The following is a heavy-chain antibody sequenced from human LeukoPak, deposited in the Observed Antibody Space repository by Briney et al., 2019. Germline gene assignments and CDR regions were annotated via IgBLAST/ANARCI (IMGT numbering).Heavy chain of an antibody. V-gene: IGHV3-66*02. CDR2: IYSGGST. CDR3: ARDDRYSDY. Sequence: GGSLRLSCAASGFTLSSNYMSWVRQAPGKGLEWVSVIYSGGSTYYTDSVKGRFTISRDNSKNTLYLQMNSLRAEDTALYYCARDDRYSDYWGQGTLVTVSS. D-gene: IGHD2-21*02. J-gene: IGHJ4*02. CDR1: GFTLSSNY.